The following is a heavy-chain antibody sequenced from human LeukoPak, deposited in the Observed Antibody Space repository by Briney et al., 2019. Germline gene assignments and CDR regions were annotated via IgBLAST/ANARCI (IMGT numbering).Heavy chain of an antibody. CDR1: GFTFSSYW. J-gene: IGHJ4*02. CDR3: ARDLPDY. V-gene: IGHV3-7*01. CDR2: IKQDGSER. Sequence: PGGSLRLSCAGSGFTFSSYWMSWVRQAPGKGLEWVANIKQDGSERYYVDSVKGRFTISRDNAKNSLYLQMISLRAEDTVVYYCARDLPDYWGQGALVTVSS.